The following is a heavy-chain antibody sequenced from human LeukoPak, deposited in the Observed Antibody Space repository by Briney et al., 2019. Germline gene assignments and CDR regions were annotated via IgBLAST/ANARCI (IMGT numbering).Heavy chain of an antibody. Sequence: SETLSLTCAVYGGSFSGYYWSWIRQPPGKGLEWIGYIYYSGSTNYNPSLKSRVTISVDTSKNQFSLKLSSVTAADTAVYYCARAVAGSPYYYYYMDVWGKGTTVTVSS. V-gene: IGHV4-59*01. CDR3: ARAVAGSPYYYYYMDV. J-gene: IGHJ6*03. CDR2: IYYSGST. D-gene: IGHD6-19*01. CDR1: GGSFSGYY.